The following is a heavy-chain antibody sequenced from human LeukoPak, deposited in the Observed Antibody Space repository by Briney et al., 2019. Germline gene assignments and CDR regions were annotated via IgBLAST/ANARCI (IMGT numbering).Heavy chain of an antibody. CDR1: GFIFRDYH. CDR2: ISSSAGYM. Sequence: GGSLRLSCAASGFIFRDYHIHWVRQAPGKGLEWVSSISSSAGYMYYADSVKGRFTISRDNARNSLYLQMNTLRAEDTAVYYCARGPWDYYDSSNYRTFDYWGQGALVTVSS. V-gene: IGHV3-21*01. D-gene: IGHD3-22*01. CDR3: ARGPWDYYDSSNYRTFDY. J-gene: IGHJ4*02.